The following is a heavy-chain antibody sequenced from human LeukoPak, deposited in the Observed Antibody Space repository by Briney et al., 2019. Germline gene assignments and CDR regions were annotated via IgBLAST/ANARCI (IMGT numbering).Heavy chain of an antibody. D-gene: IGHD5-18*01. V-gene: IGHV3-74*03. CDR3: ARAPPSNGYSYHFDV. CDR2: IYRDGSGV. CDR1: GFTFSSQW. Sequence: GGSLRLSCAASGFTFSSQWMHWVRQAPGKGLVWVSRIYRDGSGVMYAGSVKGRFTISRDNAKNTLYLQMNSLRAEDTAVYYCARAPPSNGYSYHFDVWGQGTMVTVSS. J-gene: IGHJ3*01.